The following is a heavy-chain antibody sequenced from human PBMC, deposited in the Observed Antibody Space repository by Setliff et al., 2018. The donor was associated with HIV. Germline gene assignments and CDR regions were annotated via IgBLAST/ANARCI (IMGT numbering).Heavy chain of an antibody. Sequence: PSETLSLTCSVSGDSINNNNYYWGWIRQPPGKGLEWIASVFYTGSTYYRPSLKSRVTISVDTSKNQFSLKLSSVTAADTTVYYCARHSGLGGYYSPFDYWGPGTLVTVSS. D-gene: IGHD3-22*01. CDR1: GDSINNNNYY. J-gene: IGHJ4*02. CDR2: VFYTGST. V-gene: IGHV4-39*01. CDR3: ARHSGLGGYYSPFDY.